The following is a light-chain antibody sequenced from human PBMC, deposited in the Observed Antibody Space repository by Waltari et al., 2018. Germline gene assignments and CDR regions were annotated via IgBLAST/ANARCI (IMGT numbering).Light chain of an antibody. J-gene: IGKJ1*01. V-gene: IGKV3-20*01. CDR2: DTS. Sequence: EIVLTQSPGTLSLSPGERATLSCRASQSVGRALVWYQQTPGQAPRLLIYDTSTRAAGTPDRFSGSGFGTDFSLTISRLEPEDFAVYYCQKYERLPATFGQGTKVEIK. CDR3: QKYERLPAT. CDR1: QSVGRA.